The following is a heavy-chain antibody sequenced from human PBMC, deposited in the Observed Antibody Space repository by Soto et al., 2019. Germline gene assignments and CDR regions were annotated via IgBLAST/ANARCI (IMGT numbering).Heavy chain of an antibody. Sequence: PSETLALACAVSGGSISSSNWWSFFRQPPGKGLECIGEIYHSGSTNYNPSLKSRVTISVDKSKNQFSLKLSSVTAADTAVYYCAREGRSSGWYAYYYYGMDVWGQGTTVTVS. V-gene: IGHV4-4*02. D-gene: IGHD6-19*01. CDR1: GGSISSSNW. J-gene: IGHJ6*02. CDR2: IYHSGST. CDR3: AREGRSSGWYAYYYYGMDV.